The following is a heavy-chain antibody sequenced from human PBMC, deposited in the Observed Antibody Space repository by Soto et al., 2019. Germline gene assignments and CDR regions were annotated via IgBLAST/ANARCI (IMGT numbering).Heavy chain of an antibody. V-gene: IGHV3-23*01. Sequence: EVKLLESGGGLVQPGGSLRLSCAASGFAFSTYSMNWVRQAPGKGLEWVSAINGGGGSTYYADSVKGRFTISRDNSKNTLYLQMISLRAEDWPERYCAPLAPDILGIFQYWGQGTLITVSS. D-gene: IGHD3-9*01. CDR1: GFAFSTYS. J-gene: IGHJ1*01. CDR2: INGGGGST. CDR3: APLAPDILGIFQY.